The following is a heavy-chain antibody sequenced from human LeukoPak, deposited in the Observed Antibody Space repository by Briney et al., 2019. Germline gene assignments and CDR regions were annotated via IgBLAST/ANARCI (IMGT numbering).Heavy chain of an antibody. J-gene: IGHJ5*02. Sequence: SQTLSLTCTVSGDSISSGGYHWTWIRQHPGKGLERIGYISYSGSTYYNPSLKSRVNISVDTSKNQFSLSLTSVTAADTAVYYCARDYGDYFRWFDPWGQGTLVTVSS. D-gene: IGHD4-17*01. CDR1: GDSISSGGYH. V-gene: IGHV4-31*03. CDR2: ISYSGST. CDR3: ARDYGDYFRWFDP.